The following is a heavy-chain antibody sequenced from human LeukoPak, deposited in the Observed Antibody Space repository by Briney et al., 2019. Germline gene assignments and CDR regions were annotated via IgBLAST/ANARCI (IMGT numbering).Heavy chain of an antibody. CDR1: GFTFNIYG. J-gene: IGHJ6*02. V-gene: IGHV3-30*18. CDR3: AKVRQPYCGGDCPYYYGMDV. D-gene: IGHD2-21*02. Sequence: GGSPRLSCAASGFTFNIYGMHWVRLAPGKGLVWVAFISFDGSNKPYADSVKGRFTISRDISKNTLYLQMNSLRAEDTALYYCAKVRQPYCGGDCPYYYGMDVWGQGTTVTVSS. CDR2: ISFDGSNK.